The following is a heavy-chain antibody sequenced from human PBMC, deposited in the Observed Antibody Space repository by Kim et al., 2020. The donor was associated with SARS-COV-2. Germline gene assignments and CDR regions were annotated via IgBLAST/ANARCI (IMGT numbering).Heavy chain of an antibody. J-gene: IGHJ4*02. CDR3: VSGYDSFYFDY. Sequence: ASVKVSCEASAFTFSDYYIHWVRQAPGQGLEWMGRIDPNSGDTDYAQKFEGRVTMTVDTSINTAYMELRSLRSDDTAVYSCVSGYDSFYFDYWGQGTLGT. CDR2: IDPNSGDT. V-gene: IGHV1-2*06. CDR1: AFTFSDYY. D-gene: IGHD5-12*01.